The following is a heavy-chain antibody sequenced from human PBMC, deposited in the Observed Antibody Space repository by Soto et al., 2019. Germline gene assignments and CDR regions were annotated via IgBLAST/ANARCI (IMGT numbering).Heavy chain of an antibody. CDR3: ARDYVTIFGVVIPFDY. V-gene: IGHV1-3*01. D-gene: IGHD3-3*01. J-gene: IGHJ4*02. Sequence: VASVKVSCKASGYTFTSYAMHWVRQAPGQRLEWMGWISAGNGNTKYSQKFQGRVTITRDTSASTAYMELSSLRSEDTAVYYCARDYVTIFGVVIPFDYWGQGTLVTVSS. CDR2: ISAGNGNT. CDR1: GYTFTSYA.